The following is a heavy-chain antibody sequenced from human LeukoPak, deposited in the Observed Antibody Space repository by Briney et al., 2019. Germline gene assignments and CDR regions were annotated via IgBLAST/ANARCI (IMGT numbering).Heavy chain of an antibody. D-gene: IGHD3-16*02. V-gene: IGHV3-11*06. Sequence: GGSLRLSCAASGFTFSDYYMSWIRHAPGKGLEGVSYISSSSSYTNYADSVKGRFTISRDNAKNSLYLQMNSLRAEDTAVYYCARDTFGGVIAEYYFDYWGQGTLVTVSS. J-gene: IGHJ4*02. CDR3: ARDTFGGVIAEYYFDY. CDR2: ISSSSSYT. CDR1: GFTFSDYY.